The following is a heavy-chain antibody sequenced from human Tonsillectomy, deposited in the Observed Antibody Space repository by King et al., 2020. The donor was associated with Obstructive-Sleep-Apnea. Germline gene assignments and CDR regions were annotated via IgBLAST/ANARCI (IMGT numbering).Heavy chain of an antibody. J-gene: IGHJ6*02. CDR2: ISSNGGST. CDR3: ARVRAAAGTDYYYGMDV. V-gene: IGHV3-64*01. D-gene: IGHD6-13*01. CDR1: GFTFSSYA. Sequence: VQLVESGGGLVHPGGSLRLSCAASGFTFSSYAMHWVRQAPGKGLEYVSAISSNGGSTYYANSVKGRFTISRDNSKNTLYLQMGSLRAEDMAVYYCARVRAAAGTDYYYGMDVWGQGTTVTVSS.